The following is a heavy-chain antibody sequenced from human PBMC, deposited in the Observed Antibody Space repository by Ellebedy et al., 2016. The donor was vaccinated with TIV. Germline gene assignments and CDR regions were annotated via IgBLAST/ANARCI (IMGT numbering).Heavy chain of an antibody. J-gene: IGHJ4*02. D-gene: IGHD2-15*01. V-gene: IGHV3-48*03. CDR2: ISSSGSTK. CDR3: ASFDGTLGRGG. CDR1: GFTFTTYE. Sequence: PGGFLRLSCAASGFTFTTYEMNWVRQAPGKGMEWVSYISSSGSTKYYADSVKGRFTISRDNGKNSLYLQMNSLRAEDTAVYSCASFDGTLGRGGWGQGTLVTVSS.